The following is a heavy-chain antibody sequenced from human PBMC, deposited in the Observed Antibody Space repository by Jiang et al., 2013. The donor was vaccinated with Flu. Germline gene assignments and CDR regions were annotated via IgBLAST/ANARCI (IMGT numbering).Heavy chain of an antibody. CDR1: GFSLSTRGMC. J-gene: IGHJ4*02. Sequence: KPTQTLTLTCTFSGFSLSTRGMCVSWIRQPPGKALEWLARIDWDDDKYYSTSLKTRLTISKDTSKNQVVLTMTNMDPVDTATYYCARSFPNYYDSSGCYNFDYWGQGTLVTVSS. CDR2: IDWDDDK. CDR3: ARSFPNYYDSSGCYNFDY. V-gene: IGHV2-70*11. D-gene: IGHD3-22*01.